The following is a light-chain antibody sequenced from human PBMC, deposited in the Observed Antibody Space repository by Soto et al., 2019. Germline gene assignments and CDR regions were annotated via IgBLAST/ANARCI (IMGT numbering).Light chain of an antibody. J-gene: IGKJ1*01. CDR3: QQYGSSQWT. CDR1: QSVSSSY. CDR2: CVS. V-gene: IGKV3-20*01. Sequence: EIVLTQSPGTLSLSPGERATLSCRASQSVSSSYFAWYQQKPGQAPRLLIYCVSSRATGIPDRFSGSGSGTDFTLTISRLEPEDFAVYYCQQYGSSQWTFGQGTKVEIK.